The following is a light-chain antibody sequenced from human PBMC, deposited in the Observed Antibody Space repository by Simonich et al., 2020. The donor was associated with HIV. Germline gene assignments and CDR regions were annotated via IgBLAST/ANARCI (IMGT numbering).Light chain of an antibody. CDR1: SSDVGGYNY. CDR2: DVS. CDR3: SSYTSSSTLGV. Sequence: QSALTQPASVSGSPGQSITISCTGTSSDVGGYNYVSCHQQHPGKAPKLRIYDVSNRPSGVSNRFSGSKSGNTASLTISGLQAEDEADYYCSSYTSSSTLGVFGGGTKLTVL. J-gene: IGLJ2*01. V-gene: IGLV2-14*01.